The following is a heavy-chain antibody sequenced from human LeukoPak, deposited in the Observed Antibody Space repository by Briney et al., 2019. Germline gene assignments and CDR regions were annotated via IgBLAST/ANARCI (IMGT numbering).Heavy chain of an antibody. CDR1: GFTFSSYG. Sequence: GGSLRLSCAASGFTFSSYGMHWVRQAPGKGLEWVAFIRYDGGNKYYADSAKGRFTISRDNSKNTLYLQMNSLRAEDTAVYYCAKGDYYDSSGYDFGANYWGQGTLVTVSS. CDR3: AKGDYYDSSGYDFGANY. J-gene: IGHJ4*02. D-gene: IGHD3-22*01. V-gene: IGHV3-30*02. CDR2: IRYDGGNK.